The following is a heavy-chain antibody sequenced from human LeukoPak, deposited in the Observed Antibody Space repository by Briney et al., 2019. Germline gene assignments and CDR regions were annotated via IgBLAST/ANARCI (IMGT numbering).Heavy chain of an antibody. V-gene: IGHV4-30-2*01. CDR1: GGSISSGGYY. CDR3: ARTYGGNSRHFDY. Sequence: SQTLSLTCTVSGGSISSGGYYWSWIRQPPGKGLEWIGYIYHSGSTYYNPSLKSRVTISVDRSKNQFSLKLSSVTAADTAVYYCARTYGGNSRHFDYWGQGTLVTVSS. J-gene: IGHJ4*02. D-gene: IGHD4-23*01. CDR2: IYHSGST.